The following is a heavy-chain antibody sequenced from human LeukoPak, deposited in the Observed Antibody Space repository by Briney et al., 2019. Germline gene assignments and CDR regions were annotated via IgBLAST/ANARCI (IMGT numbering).Heavy chain of an antibody. CDR2: INPNSGGT. CDR1: GYTFTGYY. CDR3: ARDGSGGSYANWFDP. V-gene: IGHV1-2*02. Sequence: GASVEVSCKASGYTFTGYYMHWVRQAPGQGLEWMGWINPNSGGTNYAQKFQGRVTMTRDTSISTAYMELSRLRSDDTAVYYCARDGSGGSYANWFDPWGQGTLVTVSS. J-gene: IGHJ5*02. D-gene: IGHD2-15*01.